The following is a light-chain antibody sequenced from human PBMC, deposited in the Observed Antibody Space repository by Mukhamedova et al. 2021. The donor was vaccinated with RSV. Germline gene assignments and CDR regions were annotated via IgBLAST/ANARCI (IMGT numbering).Light chain of an antibody. CDR2: DVS. CDR1: QNVASN. J-gene: IGKJ2*03. V-gene: IGKV3-15*01. Sequence: GERVTLSCRASQNVASNLAWYQQKPGQAPRLLISDVSTRDTGVPARFSGSGSGTEFTLTISSLQSEDFAVYYCQQYNDWPLSSFG. CDR3: QQYNDWPLSS.